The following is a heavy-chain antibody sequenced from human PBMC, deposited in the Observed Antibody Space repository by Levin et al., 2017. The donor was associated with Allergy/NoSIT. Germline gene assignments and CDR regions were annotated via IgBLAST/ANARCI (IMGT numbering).Heavy chain of an antibody. Sequence: ASVKVSCKASGYTFTSYYMHWVRQAPGQGLEWMGVINPVSGDTNYAQNFQGRVTMTRDTSTTTVSMELSSLRSEDTAVYYCARVEFCSGGSCSNPPNFDYWGQGTLVTVSS. J-gene: IGHJ4*02. D-gene: IGHD2-15*01. CDR1: GYTFTSYY. CDR2: INPVSGDT. CDR3: ARVEFCSGGSCSNPPNFDY. V-gene: IGHV1-46*03.